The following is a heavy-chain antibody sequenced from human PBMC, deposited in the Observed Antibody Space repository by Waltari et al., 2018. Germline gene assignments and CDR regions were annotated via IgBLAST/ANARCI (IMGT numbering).Heavy chain of an antibody. V-gene: IGHV3-30*02. CDR3: AKDCHLFGCFWYFDF. J-gene: IGHJ2*01. Sequence: QVQLVESGGGVVQPGESLALSCAASGFSLSNYGVTWLRQVPGEGLGWVAFFWYNGSKQYYADAVRGRSTISRDTYTSTVSLHMNSLRVEDTAVYYCAKDCHLFGCFWYFDFWGRGTLVTVS. CDR1: GFSLSNYG. D-gene: IGHD2-21*01. CDR2: FWYNGSKQ.